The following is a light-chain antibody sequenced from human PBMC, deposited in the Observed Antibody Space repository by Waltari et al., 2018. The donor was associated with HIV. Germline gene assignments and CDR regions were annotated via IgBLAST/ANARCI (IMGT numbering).Light chain of an antibody. CDR3: QQYNSWPPYT. J-gene: IGKJ2*01. CDR1: QSIGSR. Sequence: EIVMTQSPATLSVSPGERATLSCRASQSIGSRLAWYQQKPGQVPRLLIYGASTRATGIPARISGSGSGTDFTLTISSLQSEDVAVYYCQQYNSWPPYTFGQGTKLEIK. CDR2: GAS. V-gene: IGKV3-15*01.